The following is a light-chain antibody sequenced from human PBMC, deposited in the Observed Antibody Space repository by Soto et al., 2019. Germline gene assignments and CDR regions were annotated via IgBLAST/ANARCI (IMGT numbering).Light chain of an antibody. CDR2: GAS. Sequence: IVMTQCRATLSVSTGDRATLSCMASQSVSSNLAWYQQRPGQAPRLLIYGASSRAAATPDRFSGSGSGTDFTLTISRLEPEDFAVYYCQQYGSSPRTFVQGTKVDI. J-gene: IGKJ1*01. CDR1: QSVSSN. CDR3: QQYGSSPRT. V-gene: IGKV3-20*01.